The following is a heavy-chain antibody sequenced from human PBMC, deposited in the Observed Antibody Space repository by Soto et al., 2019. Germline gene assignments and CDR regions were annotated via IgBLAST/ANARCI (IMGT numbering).Heavy chain of an antibody. Sequence: QVQLVQSGAEVKKPGASVKVSCKASGYTFTSYGISWVRQAPGQGLEWMGWISAYNGNTNYAQKLQGRVTMTTDTSTSTAYMELRSLRSDDTAVYYCARDAHLDYYDSSGYYYYWGQGTLVTVSS. J-gene: IGHJ4*02. CDR1: GYTFTSYG. D-gene: IGHD3-22*01. CDR2: ISAYNGNT. V-gene: IGHV1-18*01. CDR3: ARDAHLDYYDSSGYYYY.